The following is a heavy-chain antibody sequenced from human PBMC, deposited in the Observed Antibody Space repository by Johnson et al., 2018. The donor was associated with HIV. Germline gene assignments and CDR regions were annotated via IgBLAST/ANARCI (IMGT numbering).Heavy chain of an antibody. V-gene: IGHV3-20*04. J-gene: IGHJ3*02. D-gene: IGHD2-2*01. CDR2: INWNGGST. Sequence: VQLVESGGGVVRPGGSLRLSCAVSGFTFDDYGMSWVRQVPGKGLEWVSGINWNGGSTGYADSVKGRFTISRDNGKNSLYLQMNSLRAEDTALYYCVRGGLGYQNIHDAFDIWGHGTLVTVSS. CDR1: GFTFDDYG. CDR3: VRGGLGYQNIHDAFDI.